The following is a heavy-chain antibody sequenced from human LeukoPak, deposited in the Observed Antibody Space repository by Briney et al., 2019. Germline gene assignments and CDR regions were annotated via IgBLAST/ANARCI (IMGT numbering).Heavy chain of an antibody. CDR2: ICSNDNNT. Sequence: PGGSLRLSCAAYGFTFSSYAMNWVRQAPGKGPEWVSAICSNDNNTYYANSVKGRFTISRDNSKNTLSLQLNSLRAEDTAVYYCAKGTSSSCYSAPNYWGQGTLVTVSS. D-gene: IGHD2-15*01. V-gene: IGHV3-23*01. CDR1: GFTFSSYA. J-gene: IGHJ4*02. CDR3: AKGTSSSCYSAPNY.